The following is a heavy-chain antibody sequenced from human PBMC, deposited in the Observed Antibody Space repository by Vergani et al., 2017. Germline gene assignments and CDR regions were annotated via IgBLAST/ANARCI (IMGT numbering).Heavy chain of an antibody. CDR3: ATIWDMAYDSSGNEDY. Sequence: EVQLVQSGAEVKTPGESLRISCKGSGYSFTSYWISWVRQMPGKGLEWMGRIDPSDSYTNYSPSFRGHVTMAAGKSIITAYLQWSSLKASDTAMYYGATIWDMAYDSSGNEDYWGQGTLVTVSS. D-gene: IGHD3-22*01. CDR1: GYSFTSYW. CDR2: IDPSDSYT. V-gene: IGHV5-10-1*01. J-gene: IGHJ4*02.